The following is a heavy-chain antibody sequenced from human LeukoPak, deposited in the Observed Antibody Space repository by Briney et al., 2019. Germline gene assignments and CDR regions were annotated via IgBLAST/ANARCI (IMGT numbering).Heavy chain of an antibody. Sequence: PGGSLRLSCAASGFSFSDYYMSWIRQAPGKGLEWVSYISTSTTHTNYADSVKGRFTMSRDKAKNSLYLQLNSLRAEDTAVYYCARVGVYGGIRGAFDVWGQRTMVTVSS. J-gene: IGHJ3*01. D-gene: IGHD4-23*01. V-gene: IGHV3-11*05. CDR1: GFSFSDYY. CDR2: ISTSTTHT. CDR3: ARVGVYGGIRGAFDV.